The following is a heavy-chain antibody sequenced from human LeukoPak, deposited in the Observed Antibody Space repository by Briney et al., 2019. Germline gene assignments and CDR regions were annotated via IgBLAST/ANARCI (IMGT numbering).Heavy chain of an antibody. CDR1: GGTFSSYA. D-gene: IGHD3-9*01. J-gene: IGHJ3*02. CDR3: ARETYYDILTGSEAFDI. Sequence: GASVKVSCKASGGTFSSYAISWVRQAPGQGLEWMGGIIPIFGTANYAQKFQGRVTITADKSTSTAYMELSSLRSEDTAVYYCARETYYDILTGSEAFDIWGQGTMVTVSS. V-gene: IGHV1-69*06. CDR2: IIPIFGTA.